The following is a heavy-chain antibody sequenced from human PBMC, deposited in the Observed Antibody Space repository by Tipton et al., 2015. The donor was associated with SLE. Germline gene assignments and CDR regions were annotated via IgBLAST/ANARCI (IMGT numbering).Heavy chain of an antibody. CDR1: GFTVSSNY. Sequence: SLRLSCAASGFTVSSNYMSWVRQAPGKGLEWVSVIYSGGSTYYADSVKGRFTISRNNSKNTPYLQMNSLRAEDTAVYYCAGSSDGNWFDPWGQGTLVTVSS. J-gene: IGHJ5*02. CDR2: IYSGGST. CDR3: AGSSDGNWFDP. V-gene: IGHV3-53*04.